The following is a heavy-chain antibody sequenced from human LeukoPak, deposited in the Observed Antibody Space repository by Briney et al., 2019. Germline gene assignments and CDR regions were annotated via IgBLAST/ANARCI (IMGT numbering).Heavy chain of an antibody. CDR2: ISGSGGST. D-gene: IGHD1-26*01. Sequence: GGSLRLSCAASGFTFSNYDMNWVRQAPGKGLEWVSAISGSGGSTYYADSVKGRFTISRDNSKNTLYLQMNSLRAEETAVYYCAKDGQEAGATPRYNWFYPWGQGTLVTVSS. CDR3: AKDGQEAGATPRYNWFYP. CDR1: GFTFSNYD. V-gene: IGHV3-23*01. J-gene: IGHJ5*02.